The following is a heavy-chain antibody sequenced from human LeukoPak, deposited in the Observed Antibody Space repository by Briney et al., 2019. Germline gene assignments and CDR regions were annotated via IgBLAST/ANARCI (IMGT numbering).Heavy chain of an antibody. V-gene: IGHV4-61*08. CDR2: IYYSGST. Sequence: SQTLSLTCTVSGGSISSGGYYWSWIRQPPGKGLEWIGYIYYSGSTNYNPSLKSRVTISVDTSKNQFSLKLSSVTAADTAVYHCAREAMYSYGNNFDYWGQGTLVTVSS. CDR1: GGSISSGGYY. J-gene: IGHJ4*02. D-gene: IGHD5-18*01. CDR3: AREAMYSYGNNFDY.